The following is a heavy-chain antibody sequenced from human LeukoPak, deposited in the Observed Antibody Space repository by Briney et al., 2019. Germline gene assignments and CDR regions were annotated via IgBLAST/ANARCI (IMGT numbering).Heavy chain of an antibody. CDR2: IYYRGST. D-gene: IGHD4-17*01. CDR1: GGSISSSSYY. Sequence: SETLSLTCTVSGGSISSSSYYWGWIRQPPGKGLEWIGSIYYRGSTYYNPSLKSRVTISVDTSKNQFSLKLSSVTAADTAVYYCARHFDNGDYKKTFDIWGQGTMVTVS. V-gene: IGHV4-39*01. CDR3: ARHFDNGDYKKTFDI. J-gene: IGHJ3*02.